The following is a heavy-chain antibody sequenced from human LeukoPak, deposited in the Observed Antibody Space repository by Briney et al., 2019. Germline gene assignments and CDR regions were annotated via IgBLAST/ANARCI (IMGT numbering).Heavy chain of an antibody. Sequence: SETLSLTCTVSGGSINSYYWSWIRQPAGKGLEWIGRIYTSGSTSYNPSLKSRVTMLVDTSKKQFSLKLSSMTAADTAVYYCARVGWLGERWYFDYWGQGTLVTVSS. V-gene: IGHV4-4*07. J-gene: IGHJ4*02. CDR2: IYTSGST. CDR1: GGSINSYY. CDR3: ARVGWLGERWYFDY. D-gene: IGHD4-23*01.